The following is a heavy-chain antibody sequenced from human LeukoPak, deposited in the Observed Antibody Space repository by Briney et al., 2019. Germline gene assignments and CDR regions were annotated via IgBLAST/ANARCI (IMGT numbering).Heavy chain of an antibody. CDR1: GFTVSSIY. V-gene: IGHV3-53*01. CDR3: AKYQWPTPIDY. D-gene: IGHD6-19*01. J-gene: IGHJ4*02. CDR2: IYSGGST. Sequence: GGFLRLSCAASGFTVSSIYMSWVRQAPGKGLEWVSVIYSGGSTYYADSVKGRFTISRDNSKNTLYLQMNSLRAEDTAVYYCAKYQWPTPIDYWGQGTLVTVSS.